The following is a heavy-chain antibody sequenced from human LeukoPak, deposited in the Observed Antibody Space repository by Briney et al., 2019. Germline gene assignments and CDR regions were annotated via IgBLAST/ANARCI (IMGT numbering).Heavy chain of an antibody. CDR2: ISDSGGST. CDR1: GFTFNSYT. Sequence: GGSLRLSCAASGFTFNSYTMSWVRQAPGKGLEWVSGISDSGGSTYYADSVKGRFTISRDNSKNTLYLQMNSLRAEDTAVYYCARDFRSETDYWGQGTLVTVSS. CDR3: ARDFRSETDY. V-gene: IGHV3-23*01. J-gene: IGHJ4*02.